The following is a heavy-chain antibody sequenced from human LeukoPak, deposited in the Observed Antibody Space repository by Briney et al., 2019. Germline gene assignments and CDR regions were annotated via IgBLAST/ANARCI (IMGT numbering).Heavy chain of an antibody. CDR3: ALQQLKRYYFDY. Sequence: PGGSLRLSCAASGFTFSRYWMHWVRQAPGKGLMWVSRISPDGSTTLYADSVKGRFTISRDNAKNTLYLQMNSLGAEDTAVYFCALQQLKRYYFDYWGQGTLVTVSS. D-gene: IGHD6-13*01. CDR2: ISPDGSTT. CDR1: GFTFSRYW. V-gene: IGHV3-74*03. J-gene: IGHJ4*02.